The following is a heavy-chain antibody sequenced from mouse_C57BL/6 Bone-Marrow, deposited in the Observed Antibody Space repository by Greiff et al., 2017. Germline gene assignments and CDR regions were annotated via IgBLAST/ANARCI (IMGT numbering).Heavy chain of an antibody. CDR1: GYTFPSYW. V-gene: IGHV1-59*01. CDR2: IDPSGSYH. CDR3: ARGWLRDY. J-gene: IGHJ2*01. D-gene: IGHD2-2*01. Sequence: QVHVKQPGAELVRPGTSVKLSCKASGYTFPSYWMHWVKQRPGQGLEWFGVIDPSGSYHNYNQKFKGKATLTVATASSTASMHISSLTSEDSAVYYYARGWLRDYWGQGNTLTVSS.